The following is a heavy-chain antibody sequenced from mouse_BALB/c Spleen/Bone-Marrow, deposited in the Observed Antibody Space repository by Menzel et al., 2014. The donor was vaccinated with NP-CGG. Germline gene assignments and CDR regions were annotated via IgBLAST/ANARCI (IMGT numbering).Heavy chain of an antibody. CDR3: TRDYYGP. D-gene: IGHD1-2*01. V-gene: IGHV3-8*02. Sequence: EVKLEESGPSLVKPSQTLSLTCSVTGDSITSGYWNWIRKFPGNKLEYMGYITYSGNTYYNPSLISRISITRDTSKNQYYLQLNSVTTEDTATYYCTRDYYGPWGQGTTLTVSS. CDR1: GDSITSGY. J-gene: IGHJ2*01. CDR2: ITYSGNT.